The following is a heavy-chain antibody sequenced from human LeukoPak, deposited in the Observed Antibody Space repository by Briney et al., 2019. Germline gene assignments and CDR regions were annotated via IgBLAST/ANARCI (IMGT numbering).Heavy chain of an antibody. V-gene: IGHV1-69*05. J-gene: IGHJ5*02. D-gene: IGHD2-2*01. CDR2: VIAIFVKA. Sequence: SVTVSCKASGGTFSSYAIRWVRQAPGQGLEWMGRVIAIFVKANYAQKFQGRVTSTTDRSTRTAYMELSSLSSDDTAVYYCARGRGYCSSTSCYGTWFDPWGKGTLVTVSS. CDR1: GGTFSSYA. CDR3: ARGRGYCSSTSCYGTWFDP.